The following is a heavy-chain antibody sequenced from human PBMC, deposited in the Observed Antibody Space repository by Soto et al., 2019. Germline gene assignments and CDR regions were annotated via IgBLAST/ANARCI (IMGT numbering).Heavy chain of an antibody. Sequence: QVQLVESGGGVVQPGRSLRLSCAASGFTFSSYGMHWVRQAPGKGLEWVAVISYDGSNKYYADSVKGRFTISRDNSKNTLYLQMNSLRAEDTAVYYCAKDWSWGGGWEDYWGQGTLVTVSS. CDR1: GFTFSSYG. CDR2: ISYDGSNK. V-gene: IGHV3-30*18. D-gene: IGHD2-15*01. J-gene: IGHJ4*02. CDR3: AKDWSWGGGWEDY.